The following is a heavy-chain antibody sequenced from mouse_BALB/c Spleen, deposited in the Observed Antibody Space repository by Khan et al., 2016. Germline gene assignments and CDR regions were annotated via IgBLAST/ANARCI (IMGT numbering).Heavy chain of an antibody. V-gene: IGHV4-1*02. CDR2: TNPDSSTI. Sequence: EVKLLESGGGLVQPGGSLKLSCAASGFDFSRYWMSWVRLAPGKGLEWIGETNPDSSTINYTPSLKNKFIISREHAKNTLYLQMSKVRYDDPPLYYCASTCWYFDVWGAGTAVTVSS. CDR1: GFDFSRYW. J-gene: IGHJ1*01. CDR3: ASTCWYFDV.